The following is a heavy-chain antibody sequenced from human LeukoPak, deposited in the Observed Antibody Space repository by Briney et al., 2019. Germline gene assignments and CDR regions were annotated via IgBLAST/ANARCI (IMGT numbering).Heavy chain of an antibody. V-gene: IGHV1-8*01. CDR1: GYTFTTHD. J-gene: IGHJ4*02. D-gene: IGHD3-16*01. Sequence: ASVKVSYKASGYTFTTHDINWVRQATGQGLEWLGWMSPNSGDTGYAQKFQGRVTMTSDSSISTAFMELSSLRSEDTAIYYCVRTPPNWGFDYWGQGTLVTVSS. CDR3: VRTPPNWGFDY. CDR2: MSPNSGDT.